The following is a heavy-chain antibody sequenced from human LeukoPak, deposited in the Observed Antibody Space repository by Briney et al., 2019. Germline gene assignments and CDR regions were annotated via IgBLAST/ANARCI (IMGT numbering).Heavy chain of an antibody. J-gene: IGHJ4*02. D-gene: IGHD6-19*01. CDR1: GGSISSYY. CDR3: ARAVAVYSFDY. CDR2: IYYSGST. V-gene: IGHV4-59*01. Sequence: SGTLSLTCTVSGGSISSYYWSWIRQPPGKGLEWIGYIYYSGSTNYNPSLKSRVTISVDTSKNQFSLKLSSVTAADTAVYYCARAVAVYSFDYWGQGTLVTVSS.